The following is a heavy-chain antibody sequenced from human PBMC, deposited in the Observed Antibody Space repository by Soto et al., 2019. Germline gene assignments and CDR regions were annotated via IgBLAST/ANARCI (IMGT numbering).Heavy chain of an antibody. Sequence: QVQLVESGGGVVQPGRSLRLSCAASGFSFSYYAMHWVRQAPGKGLEWVAVIAYDASKKYYADSVKGRFTISRDNSKNTLYLQMNSLRDEDTAVYYCASPYCSGSSCYLTEYLQQWGQGTLVTVYS. D-gene: IGHD2-15*01. CDR3: ASPYCSGSSCYLTEYLQQ. CDR1: GFSFSYYA. CDR2: IAYDASKK. J-gene: IGHJ1*01. V-gene: IGHV3-30*03.